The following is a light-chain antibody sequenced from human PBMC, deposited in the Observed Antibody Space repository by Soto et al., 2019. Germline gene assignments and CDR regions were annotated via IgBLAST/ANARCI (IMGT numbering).Light chain of an antibody. J-gene: IGLJ3*02. CDR1: SSDIGGYNS. V-gene: IGLV2-8*01. CDR3: RSSTGSNNFVV. Sequence: QSALTQPPSASGSPGQSVTISCTGTSSDIGGYNSVSWYQQHPGKVPKLIIYAVNKRPSGVPDRFSGSNSGNTASLTVSGLQDEDEADYYCRSSTGSNNFVVFGGGTKLTVL. CDR2: AVN.